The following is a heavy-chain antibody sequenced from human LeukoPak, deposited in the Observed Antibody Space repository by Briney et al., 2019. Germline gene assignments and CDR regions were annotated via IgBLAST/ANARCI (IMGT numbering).Heavy chain of an antibody. CDR2: IKEDGGER. CDR1: GFTFSNYW. J-gene: IGHJ2*01. CDR3: ARSGNYGWYFDL. V-gene: IGHV3-7*01. Sequence: GGSLRLSCAPSGFTFSNYWMTWVRQAPGKGLEWVANIKEDGGERYYVDSVKGRFTISRDNAKNSLYLQMNNLSAEDTALYYCARSGNYGWYFDLWGRGTLVTVSS. D-gene: IGHD1-26*01.